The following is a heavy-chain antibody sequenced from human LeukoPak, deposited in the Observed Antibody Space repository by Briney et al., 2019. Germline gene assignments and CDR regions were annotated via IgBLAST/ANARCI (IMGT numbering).Heavy chain of an antibody. CDR2: IYTSGST. Sequence: PSQTLSLTCTVSGGSISSGSYYWSWIRQPAGKGLEWIGRIYTSGSTNYNPSPKSRVTISVDTSKNQFSLKLSSVTAADTAVYYCARDGPYSRYYFDYWGQGTLVTVSS. D-gene: IGHD1-14*01. CDR1: GGSISSGSYY. CDR3: ARDGPYSRYYFDY. J-gene: IGHJ4*02. V-gene: IGHV4-61*02.